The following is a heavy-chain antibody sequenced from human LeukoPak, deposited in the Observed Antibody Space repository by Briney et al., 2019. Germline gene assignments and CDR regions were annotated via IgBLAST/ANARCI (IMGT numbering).Heavy chain of an antibody. CDR3: AKRGNYDGSGYYPFDY. J-gene: IGHJ4*02. CDR2: IGFDGNNK. Sequence: GGSLRLSCAASRFTFSSYGMHWVRQAPGKGLEWVAFIGFDGNNKLYVDSVKGRFTISRDNSKKTLYLQMNSLRAEDTAVYYCAKRGNYDGSGYYPFDYWGQGTLVTVSS. CDR1: RFTFSSYG. D-gene: IGHD3-22*01. V-gene: IGHV3-30*02.